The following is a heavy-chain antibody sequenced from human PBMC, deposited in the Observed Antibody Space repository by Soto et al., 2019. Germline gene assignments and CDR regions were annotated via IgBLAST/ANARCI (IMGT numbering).Heavy chain of an antibody. CDR2: INPSGGTT. Sequence: SSGKVACKASGYTFTTYYIHWVRQAPGQGLEWMGLINPSGGTTSYVHKFQGRVPMTRDTSTSTVYMELSSLRSEDTAVYYCARGYFDSWGQGTLVTVS. CDR1: GYTFTTYY. V-gene: IGHV1-46*01. J-gene: IGHJ4*02. CDR3: ARGYFDS.